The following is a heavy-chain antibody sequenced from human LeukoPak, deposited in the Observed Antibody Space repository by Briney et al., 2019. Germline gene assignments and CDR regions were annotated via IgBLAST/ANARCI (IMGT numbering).Heavy chain of an antibody. D-gene: IGHD3-22*01. V-gene: IGHV3-21*01. CDR3: ASGQVYYDSSGYYGVDY. CDR2: ISSSSSYI. Sequence: PGGSLRLSCAASGFTFSSYSMNWVRQAPGKGLEWVSSISSSSSYIYYADSVKGRFTISRDNSKNTLYLQMNSLRAEDTAVYYCASGQVYYDSSGYYGVDYWGQGTLVTVSS. J-gene: IGHJ4*02. CDR1: GFTFSSYS.